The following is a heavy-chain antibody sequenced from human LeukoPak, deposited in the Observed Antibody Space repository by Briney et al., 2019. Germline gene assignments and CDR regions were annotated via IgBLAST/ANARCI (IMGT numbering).Heavy chain of an antibody. J-gene: IGHJ4*02. CDR1: GYTFTGYY. CDR3: ARDRFVEGALVGYFDY. Sequence: ASVKVSCKTSGYTFTGYYMHWVRQAPGQGLEWMGITNPSGGSTSYAQKFQGRVTMTRDMSTSTVYMELSSLRSEDTAVYYCARDRFVEGALVGYFDYWGQGTLVTVSS. CDR2: TNPSGGST. D-gene: IGHD2-2*01. V-gene: IGHV1-46*01.